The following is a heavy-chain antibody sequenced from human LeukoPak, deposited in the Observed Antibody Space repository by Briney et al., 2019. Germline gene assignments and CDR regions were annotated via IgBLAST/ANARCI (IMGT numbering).Heavy chain of an antibody. D-gene: IGHD6-19*01. V-gene: IGHV4-34*01. CDR2: INHSGST. Sequence: KPSETLSLTCAVYGGSLSGYYGSWIRQPPGKGLKWIGEINHSGSTNYNPSLKSRVTISVDTSKNQFSLKLSSVTAADTAVYYCASGYSSGWQIDYWGQGTLVTVSS. J-gene: IGHJ4*02. CDR3: ASGYSSGWQIDY. CDR1: GGSLSGYY.